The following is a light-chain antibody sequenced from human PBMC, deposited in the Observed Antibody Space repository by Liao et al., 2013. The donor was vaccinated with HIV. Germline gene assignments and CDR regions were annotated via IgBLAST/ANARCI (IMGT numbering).Light chain of an antibody. CDR1: QLGNKN. J-gene: IGLJ2*01. V-gene: IGLV3-1*01. CDR2: EDD. CDR3: QAWASSTVV. Sequence: SYELTQPPSVSVSPGQTASITCSGDQLGNKNICWYQQKPGQSPVLVIYEDDKRPSGIPERFSGSNSGTTATLAISGAQALDEADYYCQAWASSTVVFGGGTKLTVL.